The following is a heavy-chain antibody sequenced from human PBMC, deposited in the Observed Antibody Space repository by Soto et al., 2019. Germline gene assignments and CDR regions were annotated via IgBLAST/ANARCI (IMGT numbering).Heavy chain of an antibody. CDR1: GGSISSGGYY. CDR3: ARENAYSSNWDHYYYGMDV. J-gene: IGHJ6*02. V-gene: IGHV4-31*03. CDR2: IYYSGST. Sequence: QVQLQESGPGLVKPSQTLSLTCTVSGGSISSGGYYWSWIRQHPGKGLEWIGYIYYSGSTYYNPSLNSRVTISVDTFKNQSSLMLSSVTAADTAVYYCARENAYSSNWDHYYYGMDVWGQGTTVTVSS. D-gene: IGHD6-13*01.